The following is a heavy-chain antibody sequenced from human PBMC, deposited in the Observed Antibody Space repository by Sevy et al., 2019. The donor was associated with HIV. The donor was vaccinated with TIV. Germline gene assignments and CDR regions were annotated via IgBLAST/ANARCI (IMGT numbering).Heavy chain of an antibody. D-gene: IGHD6-6*01. CDR1: GFTFSSYA. Sequence: GGSLRLSCAASGFTFSSYAMHWVRQAPGKGLEWVAVISYDGSNKYYADSVKGRFTISRDNSKNTLYLQMNSLRAEDTAVYYCARDGDSSSSDPDYYYYGMDVWGQRTTVTGSS. V-gene: IGHV3-30-3*01. CDR3: ARDGDSSSSDPDYYYYGMDV. CDR2: ISYDGSNK. J-gene: IGHJ6*02.